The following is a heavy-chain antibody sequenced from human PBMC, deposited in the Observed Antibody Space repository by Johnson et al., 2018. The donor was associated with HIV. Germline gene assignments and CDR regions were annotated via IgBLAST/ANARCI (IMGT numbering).Heavy chain of an antibody. CDR1: GFTFSSYA. V-gene: IGHV3-23*04. CDR2: ISGSCGST. D-gene: IGHD3-22*01. CDR3: AKYHDYYDSSCSAFDI. Sequence: VQLVESGRGLVQPGGSLRLSCAASGFTFSSYAMSWVRQAPGKGLEWVSAISGSCGSTYYADSVKGRFTISRDNSKNTLYLQMNSLRAEDNAVYYCAKYHDYYDSSCSAFDICGQGTMVTVSS. J-gene: IGHJ3*02.